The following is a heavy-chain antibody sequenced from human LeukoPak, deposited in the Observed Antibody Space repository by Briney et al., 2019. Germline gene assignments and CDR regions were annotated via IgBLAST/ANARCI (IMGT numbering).Heavy chain of an antibody. Sequence: EASVKVSCKASGYTFTSYGISWVRQAPGQGLEWMGWISAYNCNTNYAQKLQGRVTMTTDTSTSTAYMELRSLRSDDTAVYYCARSASGVSGYVLDYWGQGTLVTVSS. J-gene: IGHJ4*02. V-gene: IGHV1-18*01. CDR3: ARSASGVSGYVLDY. CDR1: GYTFTSYG. CDR2: ISAYNCNT. D-gene: IGHD3-22*01.